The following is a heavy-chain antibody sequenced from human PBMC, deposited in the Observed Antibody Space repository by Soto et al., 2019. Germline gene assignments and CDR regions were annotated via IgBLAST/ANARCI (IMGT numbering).Heavy chain of an antibody. CDR2: ISGSGGST. V-gene: IGHV3-23*01. CDR1: GFTFSSYA. CDR3: AKGADPPDLTIFGVVRGYYYYGMDV. Sequence: GGSLRLSCAASGFTFSSYAMSWVRQAPGKGLEWVSAISGSGGSTYYADSVKGRFTISRDNSKNTLYLQMNSLRAEDTAVYYCAKGADPPDLTIFGVVRGYYYYGMDVWGQGTTVTVSS. D-gene: IGHD3-3*01. J-gene: IGHJ6*02.